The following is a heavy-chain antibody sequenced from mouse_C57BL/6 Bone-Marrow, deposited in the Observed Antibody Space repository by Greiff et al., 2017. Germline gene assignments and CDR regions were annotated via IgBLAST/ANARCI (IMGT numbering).Heavy chain of an antibody. V-gene: IGHV14-4*01. CDR2: IDPENGDT. CDR1: GFNIKDDY. J-gene: IGHJ2*01. D-gene: IGHD1-1*01. CDR3: TPITTVVATSYFDY. Sequence: VQLKESGAELVRPGASVKLSCTASGFNIKDDYMHWVKQRPEQGLEWIGWIDPENGDTEYASKFQGKATITADTSSNTAYLQLSSLTSEDTAVYYCTPITTVVATSYFDYWGRGTTLTVSS.